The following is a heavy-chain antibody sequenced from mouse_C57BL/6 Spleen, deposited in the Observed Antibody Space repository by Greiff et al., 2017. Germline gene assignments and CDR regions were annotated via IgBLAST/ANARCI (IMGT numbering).Heavy chain of an antibody. CDR3: AREEITTVVATHWYFDV. J-gene: IGHJ1*03. Sequence: EVQLVESGGGLVKPGGSLKLSCAASGFTFSSYAMSWVRQTPEKRLEWVATISDGGSYTYYPDNVKGRVTISRDHAKNNLYLQMSHLKSEDTAMYYCAREEITTVVATHWYFDVWGTGTTVTVS. D-gene: IGHD1-1*01. V-gene: IGHV5-4*01. CDR1: GFTFSSYA. CDR2: ISDGGSYT.